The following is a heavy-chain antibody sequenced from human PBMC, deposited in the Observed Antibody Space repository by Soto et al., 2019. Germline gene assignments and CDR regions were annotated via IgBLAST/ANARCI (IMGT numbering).Heavy chain of an antibody. Sequence: QVQLQESGPGLVKPSQTLSLTCTVSGGSISSGGYYWSWIRQHPGKGLEWIGYIYYSGSTFYTPSPXRXXTIAVDTSKNQCSLKLSSVTAADTAVYYCARSVFPWGQGTLVTVSS. V-gene: IGHV4-31*03. CDR3: ARSVFP. J-gene: IGHJ5*02. CDR2: IYYSGST. CDR1: GGSISSGGYY.